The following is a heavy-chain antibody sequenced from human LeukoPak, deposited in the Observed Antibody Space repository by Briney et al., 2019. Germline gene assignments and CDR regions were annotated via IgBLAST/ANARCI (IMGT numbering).Heavy chain of an antibody. J-gene: IGHJ4*02. V-gene: IGHV3-30*18. CDR1: GFTLSSYG. CDR3: AKGAGRESGYDFMFES. D-gene: IGHD5-12*01. Sequence: PGRSLRLSCAASGFTLSSYGMHWVRQAPGKGLEWVAVISYDGSNKYYADSVKGRFTISRDNSKNTLYLQINSLSPEDTAVYHCAKGAGRESGYDFMFESWGQGTPVTVSS. CDR2: ISYDGSNK.